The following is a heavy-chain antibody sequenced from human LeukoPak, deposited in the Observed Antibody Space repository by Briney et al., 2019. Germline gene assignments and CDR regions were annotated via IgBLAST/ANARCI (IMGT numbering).Heavy chain of an antibody. J-gene: IGHJ5*02. Sequence: PSETLSLTCTVSGGSISSYYWSWIRQPPGKGLEWIGYIYYSGSTNYNPSLKSRVTISVDTSKNQFSLKLSSVTAADTAVYYCARGVTARVVPWFGPWGQGTLVTVSS. CDR3: ARGVTARVVPWFGP. V-gene: IGHV4-59*01. CDR2: IYYSGST. CDR1: GGSISSYY. D-gene: IGHD4-23*01.